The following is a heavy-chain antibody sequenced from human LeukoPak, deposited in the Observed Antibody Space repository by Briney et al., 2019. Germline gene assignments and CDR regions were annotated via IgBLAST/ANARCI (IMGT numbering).Heavy chain of an antibody. V-gene: IGHV3-23*01. CDR1: GFTFSSYW. Sequence: GGSLRLSCAASGFTFSSYWMSWVRQAPGKGLEWVSAISGSGGSTYYADSVKGRFTISRDNSKNTLYLQMNSLRAEDTAVYYCAKGTIVVVPAAIGYWGQGTLVTVSS. CDR2: ISGSGGST. J-gene: IGHJ4*02. D-gene: IGHD2-2*01. CDR3: AKGTIVVVPAAIGY.